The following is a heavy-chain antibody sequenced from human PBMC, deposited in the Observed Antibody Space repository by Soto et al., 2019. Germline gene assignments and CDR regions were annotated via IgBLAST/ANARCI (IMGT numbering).Heavy chain of an antibody. V-gene: IGHV3-23*04. CDR1: GFTVSSYA. D-gene: IGHD6-13*01. CDR3: AIRMYSTSWYYLDY. J-gene: IGHJ4*02. CDR2: ISGST. Sequence: EMQLVESGGGLVQAGGSLRLSCAASGFTVSSYALNWVRQAPGKGLEWVSGISGSTYYADSVKGGFTISRDTSKNTLYLNMNSLKAKDTAIYVSAIRMYSTSWYYLDYWGQGTLVTVSS.